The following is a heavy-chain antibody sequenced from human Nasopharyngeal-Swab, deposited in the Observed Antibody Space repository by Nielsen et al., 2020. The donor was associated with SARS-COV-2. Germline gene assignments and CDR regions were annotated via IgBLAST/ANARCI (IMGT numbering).Heavy chain of an antibody. CDR2: ISGSGGNT. J-gene: IGHJ4*02. CDR3: ARAGNYYFEY. CDR1: GFTFSSYA. V-gene: IGHV3-23*01. D-gene: IGHD1-7*01. Sequence: GGSLRLSCAASGFTFSSYAMSWVRQAPGKGLEWVSAISGSGGNTYYADSVKGRFTISRDNAKNTLYLQMNSLRAEDTAVYYCARAGNYYFEYWGQGTLVTVSS.